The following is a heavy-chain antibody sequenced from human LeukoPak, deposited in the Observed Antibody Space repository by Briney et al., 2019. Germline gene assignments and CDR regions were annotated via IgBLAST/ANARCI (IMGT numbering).Heavy chain of an antibody. Sequence: GGSLRLSCAASGFTFSSYSMNWVRQAPGKGLEWVSYISSSSSTIYYADSVKGRFTISRDNAKNSLYLQMNGLRAEDTAVYYCARDAAPYYDFWSGYYVDYWGQGTLVTVSS. CDR3: ARDAAPYYDFWSGYYVDY. CDR1: GFTFSSYS. D-gene: IGHD3-3*01. J-gene: IGHJ4*02. CDR2: ISSSSSTI. V-gene: IGHV3-48*01.